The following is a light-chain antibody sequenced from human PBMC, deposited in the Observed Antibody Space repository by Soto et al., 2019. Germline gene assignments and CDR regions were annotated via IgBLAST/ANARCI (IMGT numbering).Light chain of an antibody. CDR2: GAS. CDR1: QSVSSSY. V-gene: IGKV3-20*01. J-gene: IGKJ3*01. Sequence: EIVLTQSPGTLSLSPGERATLSCRASQSVSSSYLAWYQQKPGQAPRLLIYGASTRATGIPDRFSGSGSATDFTLTISRLEPEDFAVYYCQQYDGAPLTFGPGTKVDIK. CDR3: QQYDGAPLT.